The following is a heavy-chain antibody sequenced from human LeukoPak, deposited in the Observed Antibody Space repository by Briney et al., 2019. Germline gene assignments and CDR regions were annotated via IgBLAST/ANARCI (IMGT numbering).Heavy chain of an antibody. CDR1: GYTLTELS. CDR3: ATGGKSKDRSGGSCSYAEYFQH. Sequence: ASVKVSCTVSGYTLTELSMHWVRQAPGKGLEWMGGFDPEDGETIYAQKFQGRVTMTEDTSTDTAYMELSSLRSEDTAVYYCATGGKSKDRSGGSCSYAEYFQHWGQGTLVTVSS. V-gene: IGHV1-24*01. J-gene: IGHJ1*01. D-gene: IGHD2-15*01. CDR2: FDPEDGET.